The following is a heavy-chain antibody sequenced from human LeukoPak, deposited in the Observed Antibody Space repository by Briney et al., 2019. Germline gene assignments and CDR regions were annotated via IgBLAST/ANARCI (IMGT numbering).Heavy chain of an antibody. CDR2: INHSGST. CDR1: GFTFSSYA. J-gene: IGHJ4*02. V-gene: IGHV4-34*01. CDR3: ARGRRWHVVYFDY. D-gene: IGHD5-24*01. Sequence: GSLRLSCAASGFTFSSYAMSWVRQAPGKGLEWIGEINHSGSTNYNPSLKSRVTISVDTSKNQFSLKLSSVTAADTAVYYCARGRRWHVVYFDYWGQGTLVTVSS.